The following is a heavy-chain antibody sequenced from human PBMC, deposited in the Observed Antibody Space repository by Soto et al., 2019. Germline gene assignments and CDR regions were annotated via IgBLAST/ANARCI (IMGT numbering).Heavy chain of an antibody. V-gene: IGHV4-31*03. J-gene: IGHJ6*02. Sequence: SETLSLTCTVSAGSISSGGYYWSWILQHPGKGLEWIGYIYYSWSTYYNPSLKSRVTIALDTSKNQFSLKLSCVTAADTAVYYCARHPPIDRLLASGYYRMAVWGQGTTVTIAS. D-gene: IGHD2-15*01. CDR3: ARHPPIDRLLASGYYRMAV. CDR2: IYYSWST. CDR1: AGSISSGGYY.